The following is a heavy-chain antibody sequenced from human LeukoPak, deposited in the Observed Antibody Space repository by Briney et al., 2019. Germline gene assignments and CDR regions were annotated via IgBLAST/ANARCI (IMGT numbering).Heavy chain of an antibody. V-gene: IGHV4-59*02. J-gene: IGHJ4*02. CDR3: ARIHRYCSGGACYVLDN. CDR2: VYYSGST. D-gene: IGHD2-15*01. Sequence: PSETLSLTCVVSGGSVSGYYWDWIRQPPGRGLEWIGYVYYSGSTNYNPSFKSRITISVDTSRNQFSLQLSSVTAADTAVYYCARIHRYCSGGACYVLDNWGQGTLVAVSS. CDR1: GGSVSGYY.